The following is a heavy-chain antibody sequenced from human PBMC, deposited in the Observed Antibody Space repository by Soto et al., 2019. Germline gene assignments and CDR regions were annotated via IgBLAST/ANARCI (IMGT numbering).Heavy chain of an antibody. Sequence: ASVKVSCKASGYTFTSYAMHWVRQAPGQRLEWMGWINAGNGNTKYSQKFQGRVTITRDTSASTAYMELSSLRSEDTAVYYCARFRSSGDAFDIWGQGTMVTVSS. J-gene: IGHJ3*02. CDR3: ARFRSSGDAFDI. CDR2: INAGNGNT. V-gene: IGHV1-3*01. D-gene: IGHD3-10*01. CDR1: GYTFTSYA.